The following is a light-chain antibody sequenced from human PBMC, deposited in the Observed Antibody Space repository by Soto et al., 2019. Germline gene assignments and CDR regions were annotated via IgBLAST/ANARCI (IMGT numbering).Light chain of an antibody. CDR3: QQSYSTPPT. V-gene: IGKV1-39*01. CDR2: AAS. Sequence: DIQMTQSPSSLSASVGDRVTITCRASQSISSYLNWYRQKPGKAPKLLIYAASSLQSGVPSRFSVSGSGTDFTLTISSLQPEDFATYYCQQSYSTPPTFGQGTKVEIK. CDR1: QSISSY. J-gene: IGKJ1*01.